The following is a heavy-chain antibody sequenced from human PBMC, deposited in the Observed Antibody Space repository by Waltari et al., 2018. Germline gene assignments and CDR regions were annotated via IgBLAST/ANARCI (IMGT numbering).Heavy chain of an antibody. J-gene: IGHJ4*02. CDR2: ISSSSSYI. CDR1: GFTFSSYS. D-gene: IGHD1-1*01. CDR3: ATGKLEPTELDY. Sequence: EVQLVESGGGLVKPGGSLRLSCAASGFTFSSYSMNWVRQAPGKGLEWVSSISSSSSYIYYADSVKGRFTISRDNAKNSLYLQMNSLRAEDTAVYYCATGKLEPTELDYWGQGTLVTVSS. V-gene: IGHV3-21*04.